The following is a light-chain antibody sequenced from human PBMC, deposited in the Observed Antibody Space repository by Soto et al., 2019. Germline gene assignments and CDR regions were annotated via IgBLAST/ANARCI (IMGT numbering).Light chain of an antibody. V-gene: IGLV1-44*01. CDR1: TSNIGSNT. CDR3: ATWDDSLNGVV. CDR2: SNN. Sequence: QSVLTQPPSASGTPGQRVPISCSGSTSNIGSNTVNWYQQLPGTAPKLLIYSNNQRPSGVPDRFSGSKSGTSASLAISGLQSDDEADYCCATWDDSLNGVVFGGGTKLTVL. J-gene: IGLJ2*01.